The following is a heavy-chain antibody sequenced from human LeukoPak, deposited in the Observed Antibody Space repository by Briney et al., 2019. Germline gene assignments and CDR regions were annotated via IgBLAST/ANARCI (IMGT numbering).Heavy chain of an antibody. J-gene: IGHJ6*02. CDR3: ARDGCSSTSCYRYYYYYYGMDV. V-gene: IGHV1-69*04. CDR2: IIPILGIA. Sequence: ASVKVSCTASGGTFSSYAISWVRQAPGQGLEWMGRIIPILGIANYAQKFQGRVTITADKSTSTAYMELSSLRSEDTAVYYCARDGCSSTSCYRYYYYYYGMDVWGQGTTVTVSS. CDR1: GGTFSSYA. D-gene: IGHD2-2*01.